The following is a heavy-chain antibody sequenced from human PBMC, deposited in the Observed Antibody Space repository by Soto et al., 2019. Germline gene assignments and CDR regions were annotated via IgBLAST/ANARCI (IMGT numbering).Heavy chain of an antibody. V-gene: IGHV1-18*01. Sequence: QVQLVQSGAEVKKRGASVKVSCKASGYTFTSYGISWVRQAPGQGLEWMGWISAYNGNTNYAQKLQGRVTMTTDTSTSTAYMEQRSLRSDDTAVYYCARAPGYCSGGSCYLLHFQHWGQGTLVTVSS. CDR1: GYTFTSYG. J-gene: IGHJ1*01. CDR2: ISAYNGNT. D-gene: IGHD2-15*01. CDR3: ARAPGYCSGGSCYLLHFQH.